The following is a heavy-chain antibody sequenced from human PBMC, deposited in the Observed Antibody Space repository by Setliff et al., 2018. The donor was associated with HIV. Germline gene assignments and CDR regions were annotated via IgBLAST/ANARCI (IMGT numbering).Heavy chain of an antibody. CDR2: INPNSGGT. CDR1: GYTFTGYY. Sequence: GASVKVSCKASGYTFTGYYMHWVRQAPGQGLEWMGWINPNSGGTNYAQKFQGRVTMTRDTSISTAYMELSRLRSDDTTMYYCATDRLIKLIWGVIKELAYWGQGTLVTVSS. D-gene: IGHD3-10*01. J-gene: IGHJ4*02. V-gene: IGHV1-2*02. CDR3: ATDRLIKLIWGVIKELAY.